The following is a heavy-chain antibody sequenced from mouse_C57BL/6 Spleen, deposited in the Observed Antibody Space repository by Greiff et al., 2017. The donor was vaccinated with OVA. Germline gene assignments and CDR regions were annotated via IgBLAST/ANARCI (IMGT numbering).Heavy chain of an antibody. Sequence: VQLQQSGPGLVQPSQSLSITCTVSGFSLTSSGVHWVRQSPGKGLEWLGVIWRGGSTDYNAAFISRLSISKDNSKSQVFFKMNSLQADDTAIYYCDRNRDYDMDYWGQGTSVTVSS. CDR3: DRNRDYDMDY. J-gene: IGHJ4*01. CDR2: IWRGGST. D-gene: IGHD3-3*01. CDR1: GFSLTSSG. V-gene: IGHV2-2*01.